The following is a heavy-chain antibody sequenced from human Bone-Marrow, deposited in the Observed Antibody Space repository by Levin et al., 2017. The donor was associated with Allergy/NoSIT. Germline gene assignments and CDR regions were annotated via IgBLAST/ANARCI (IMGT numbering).Heavy chain of an antibody. CDR1: EFLFSSYA. Sequence: GGSLRLSCAASEFLFSSYAMSWVRQAPGQGLEWVSAIDGNGDNAYYADSVKGRFTISRDNSKNTLFLHLDSLRAEDTAVYYCATDTTYFGVALDSWGQGTLVAVSS. J-gene: IGHJ4*02. CDR2: IDGNGDNA. V-gene: IGHV3-23*01. CDR3: ATDTTYFGVALDS. D-gene: IGHD3-3*01.